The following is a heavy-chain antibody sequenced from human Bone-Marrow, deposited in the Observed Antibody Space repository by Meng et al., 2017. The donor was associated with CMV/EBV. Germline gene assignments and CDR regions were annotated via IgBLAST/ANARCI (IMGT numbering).Heavy chain of an antibody. CDR2: ISSSGSTI. J-gene: IGHJ6*02. D-gene: IGHD3-10*01. Sequence: GGSLRLSCAASGFTFSSYSMNWVRQAPGKGLEWVSYISSSGSTIYYADSVKGRFTISRDNAKNSLYLQMNSLRAEDTAVYYCARVEGRGMDVWGQGTTVTVSS. CDR3: ARVEGRGMDV. CDR1: GFTFSSYS. V-gene: IGHV3-48*04.